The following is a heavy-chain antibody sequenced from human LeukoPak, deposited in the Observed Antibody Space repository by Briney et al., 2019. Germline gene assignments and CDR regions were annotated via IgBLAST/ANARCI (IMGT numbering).Heavy chain of an antibody. J-gene: IGHJ4*02. CDR3: VTKWQRGTYYFTY. Sequence: GGSLRLSCAASGVTFSNVRMTWVRQAPGKGLEWVGRIKSKSDGGTTDYAAPVKGRFTISRDDSKDTLYLQMNSLESEDTAVYYCVTKWQRGTYYFTYWGQGTLVTVSS. V-gene: IGHV3-15*01. CDR1: GVTFSNVR. CDR2: IKSKSDGGTT. D-gene: IGHD6-25*01.